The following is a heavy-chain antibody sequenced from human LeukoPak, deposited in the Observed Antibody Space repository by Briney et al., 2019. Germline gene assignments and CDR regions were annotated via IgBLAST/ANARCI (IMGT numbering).Heavy chain of an antibody. D-gene: IGHD3-10*01. J-gene: IGHJ4*02. V-gene: IGHV4-39*07. CDR2: IYYSGST. Sequence: PSETLSLTCTVSGGSISSSSYYWGWIRQPPGKGLEWIGSIYYSGSTYYNPSLKSRVTISVDTSKNQFSLKLSSVTAADTAVYYCARGLYLNYYGSGSYPHFDYWGQGTLVTVSS. CDR1: GGSISSSSYY. CDR3: ARGLYLNYYGSGSYPHFDY.